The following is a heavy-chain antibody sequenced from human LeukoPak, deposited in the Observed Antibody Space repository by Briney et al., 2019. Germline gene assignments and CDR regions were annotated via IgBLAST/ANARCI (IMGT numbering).Heavy chain of an antibody. CDR1: GFTVSSNY. J-gene: IGHJ6*02. V-gene: IGHV3-66*01. CDR2: IYSGGST. CDR3: ALPRYYYGMDV. Sequence: PGGSLRLSCAASGFTVSSNYMSWVRQAPGKGLEWVSVIYSGGSTYYADSVKGRFTISRDNSKNTLYLQMNSLRAEDTAVYYCALPRYYYGMDVWGQGTTVTVSS.